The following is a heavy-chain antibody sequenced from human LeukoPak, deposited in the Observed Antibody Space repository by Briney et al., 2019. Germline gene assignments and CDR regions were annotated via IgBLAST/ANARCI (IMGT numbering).Heavy chain of an antibody. CDR2: INPNSGGT. V-gene: IGHV1-2*04. D-gene: IGHD5-24*01. Sequence: GASVKVSCKASGYTFTGYYMHWVRQAPGQGLEWMGWINPNSGGTNYAQNFQGWVTMTRDTSISTAYMELSRLRSDDTAVYYCARDELGREDGYPTGEFDYWGQGTLVTVSS. J-gene: IGHJ4*02. CDR3: ARDELGREDGYPTGEFDY. CDR1: GYTFTGYY.